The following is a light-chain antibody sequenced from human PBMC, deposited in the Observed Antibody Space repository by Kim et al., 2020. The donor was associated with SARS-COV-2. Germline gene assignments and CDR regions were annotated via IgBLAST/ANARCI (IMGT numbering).Light chain of an antibody. CDR2: EVS. Sequence: PGQSITSSCTGTSGGVGTYNLVSWYQHHPGKAPKLMIYEVSKRPSGVSNRFSGSKSGNTASLTISGLQAEDEADYHCCSYAGSSPVFGGGTQLTVL. J-gene: IGLJ2*01. CDR1: SGGVGTYNL. CDR3: CSYAGSSPV. V-gene: IGLV2-23*02.